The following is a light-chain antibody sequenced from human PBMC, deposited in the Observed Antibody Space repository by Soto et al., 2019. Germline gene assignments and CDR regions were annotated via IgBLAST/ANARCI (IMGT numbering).Light chain of an antibody. CDR2: GAS. CDR1: QSVSSN. V-gene: IGKV3-15*01. Sequence: EIVMTQSPATLSVSPGERDTLSCRASQSVSSNLAWYQQKPGQAPRLXXYGASTRATGIPARFSGSGSGTELTLTISSLQSEDFAVYYCQQYNNWPPWTFGQGTKVEI. J-gene: IGKJ1*01. CDR3: QQYNNWPPWT.